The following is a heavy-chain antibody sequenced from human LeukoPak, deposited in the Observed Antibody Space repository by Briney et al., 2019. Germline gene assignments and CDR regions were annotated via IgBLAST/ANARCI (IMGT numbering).Heavy chain of an antibody. CDR2: ISAYNGNT. V-gene: IGHV1-18*01. J-gene: IGHJ4*02. CDR3: AREEYDILTEARGSTDY. D-gene: IGHD3-9*01. Sequence: ASVKVSCKASGYTFTSYGISWVRQAPGQGLEWMGWISAYNGNTNYAQKLQGRVTMTTDTSTSTAYMGLRSLRSDDTAVYYCAREEYDILTEARGSTDYWGQGTLVTVSS. CDR1: GYTFTSYG.